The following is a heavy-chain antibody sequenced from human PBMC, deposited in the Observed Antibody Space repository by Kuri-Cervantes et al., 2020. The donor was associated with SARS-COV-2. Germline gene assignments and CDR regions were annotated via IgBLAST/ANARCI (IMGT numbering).Heavy chain of an antibody. CDR2: IFYTGST. V-gene: IGHV4-59*01. CDR1: GGSISSYY. J-gene: IGHJ6*02. Sequence: ESLKISCTVSGGSISSYYWSWIRQPPGKGLEWIGYIFYTGSTNYNPSLKSRVAISIDTSKNQFSLKLSSVTAADTAVYYCARKSMVRGGWETYCYGMDVWGQGTTVTVSS. D-gene: IGHD3-10*01. CDR3: ARKSMVRGGWETYCYGMDV.